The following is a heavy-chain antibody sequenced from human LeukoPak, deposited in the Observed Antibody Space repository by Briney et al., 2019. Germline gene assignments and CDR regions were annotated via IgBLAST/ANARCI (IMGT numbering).Heavy chain of an antibody. Sequence: ASVKVPFKISGYTLNYISVHWLRQPPGKGREWMGGVDPDDGQRVYAQRFQGRVTMTEDTSTNTAYMELSRLRSEDTAVYFCAAVSGHYTLLDAWGQGALVTVST. D-gene: IGHD4-11*01. CDR1: GYTLNYIS. V-gene: IGHV1-24*01. CDR3: AAVSGHYTLLDA. J-gene: IGHJ5*02. CDR2: VDPDDGQR.